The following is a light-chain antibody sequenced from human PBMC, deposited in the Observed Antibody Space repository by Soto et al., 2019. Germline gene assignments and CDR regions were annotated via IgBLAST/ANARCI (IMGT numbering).Light chain of an antibody. V-gene: IGKV3-20*01. CDR2: GAS. CDR3: HQYTSPPWT. CDR1: QSVPGNY. J-gene: IGKJ1*01. Sequence: EIVLTQSPGTLSLTPGERATVSCRASQSVPGNYLAWLQHKPGLAPRLLIYGASNRATDTPARFIGIVSGTDFTLTITRLEPEDFALYYCHQYTSPPWTLGQGTIVE.